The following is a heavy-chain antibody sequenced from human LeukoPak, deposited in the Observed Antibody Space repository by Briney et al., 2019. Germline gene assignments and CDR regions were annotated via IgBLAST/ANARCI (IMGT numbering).Heavy chain of an antibody. CDR3: ARGEGSYYGILTGYYPNWFDP. CDR2: IYYSGST. CDR1: GGSISSGDYY. D-gene: IGHD3-9*01. V-gene: IGHV4-30-4*01. J-gene: IGHJ5*02. Sequence: SETLSLTCTVSGGSISSGDYYWSWIRQPPGKGLEWIGYIYYSGSTYYNPSLKSRVTISVDTSKNQFSLKLSSVTAADTAVYYCARGEGSYYGILTGYYPNWFDPWGQGTLVTVSS.